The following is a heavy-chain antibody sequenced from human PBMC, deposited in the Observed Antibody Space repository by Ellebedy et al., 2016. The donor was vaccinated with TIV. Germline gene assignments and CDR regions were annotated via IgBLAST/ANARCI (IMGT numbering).Heavy chain of an antibody. D-gene: IGHD1-26*01. CDR1: GGSFSGYY. CDR2: IYTSGST. J-gene: IGHJ4*02. V-gene: IGHV4-59*10. CDR3: ARALGIVGAIPDY. Sequence: SETLSLTXAVYGGSFSGYYWSWIRQPAGKGLEWIGRIYTSGSTNYNPSLKSRVTMSVDTSKNQFSLKLSSVTAADTAVYYCARALGIVGAIPDYWGQGTLVTVSS.